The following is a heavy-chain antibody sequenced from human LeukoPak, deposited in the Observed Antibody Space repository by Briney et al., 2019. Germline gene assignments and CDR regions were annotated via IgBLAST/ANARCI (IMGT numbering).Heavy chain of an antibody. CDR2: ISSSATTI. CDR3: ARDLKGGWRGFGVIIPDAFDI. Sequence: GGSLRLSCAASGYTFSDCYMNWIRQAPAKGREGMSYISSSATTIYYADSVKGRFTISRDNAKNSLHLQMNSLRADDTAVYCCARDLKGGWRGFGVIIPDAFDIWGQGTMVTVSS. J-gene: IGHJ3*02. V-gene: IGHV3-11*04. CDR1: GYTFSDCY. D-gene: IGHD3-3*01.